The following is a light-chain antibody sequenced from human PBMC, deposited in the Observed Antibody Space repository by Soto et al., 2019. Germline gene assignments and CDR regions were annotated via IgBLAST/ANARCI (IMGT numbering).Light chain of an antibody. CDR3: SSYAGSNNYV. V-gene: IGLV2-8*01. CDR1: SSDVGGYNS. Sequence: QSALTQPPSASGSPGQSVTISCTGTSSDVGGYNSVSWYQHHPGKGPKLIIYEVSQWPSGVPDRFSGSKSANTASLTVSGLQAEDEADYYCSSYAGSNNYVFGTGTKVTVL. J-gene: IGLJ1*01. CDR2: EVS.